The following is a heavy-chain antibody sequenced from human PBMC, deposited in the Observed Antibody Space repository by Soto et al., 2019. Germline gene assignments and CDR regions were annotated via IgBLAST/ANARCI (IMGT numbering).Heavy chain of an antibody. V-gene: IGHV3-15*01. CDR3: TTDPALDYYDSSGYPTVIDY. Sequence: PGGSLRLSCAASGFTFSNAWMSWVRQAPGKGLEWVGRIKSKTDGGTTDYAAPVKGRFTISRDDSKNTLYLQMNSLKTEDTAVYYCTTDPALDYYDSSGYPTVIDYWGQGTLVTVSS. CDR1: GFTFSNAW. D-gene: IGHD3-22*01. J-gene: IGHJ4*02. CDR2: IKSKTDGGTT.